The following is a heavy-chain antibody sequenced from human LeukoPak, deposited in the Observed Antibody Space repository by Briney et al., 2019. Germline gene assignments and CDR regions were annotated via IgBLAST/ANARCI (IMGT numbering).Heavy chain of an antibody. CDR2: ISSSGSTI. D-gene: IGHD5-24*01. CDR1: GFIFSSYE. Sequence: PGGSLRLSCAASGFIFSSYEMNWVRQAPGKGLEWVSYISSSGSTIYYADSVKGRFTISRDNAKNSLYLQMNSLRAEDTAVYYCARDGDGYNWGYYFDYWGQGTLVTVSS. V-gene: IGHV3-48*03. CDR3: ARDGDGYNWGYYFDY. J-gene: IGHJ4*02.